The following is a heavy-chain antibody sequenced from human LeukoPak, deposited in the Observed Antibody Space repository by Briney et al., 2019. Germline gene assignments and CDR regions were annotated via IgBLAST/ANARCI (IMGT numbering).Heavy chain of an antibody. D-gene: IGHD3-22*01. CDR2: ISGGGGST. CDR3: AKVAFTMIVVVETFDY. J-gene: IGHJ4*02. CDR1: GFTFSSYA. Sequence: GGSLRLSCAASGFTFSSYAMSWVRQAPGKGLGWVSAISGGGGSTYYADSVKGRFTISRDNSKNTLYLQMNSLRAEDTAVYYCAKVAFTMIVVVETFDYWGQGTLVTVSS. V-gene: IGHV3-23*01.